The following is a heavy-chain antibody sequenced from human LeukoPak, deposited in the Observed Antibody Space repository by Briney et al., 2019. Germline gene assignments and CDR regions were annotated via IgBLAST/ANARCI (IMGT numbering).Heavy chain of an antibody. CDR1: GFTFSNYW. J-gene: IGHJ4*02. V-gene: IGHV3-23*01. CDR2: ISGSGSIT. D-gene: IGHD4-17*01. CDR3: AKDLYGDYDNDY. Sequence: GGSLRLSCAASGFTFSNYWLNWVRQAPGKGLEWVSGISGSGSITYYADSVKGRFTISRDNSKNTLYLQMNSLRAEDTAVYYCAKDLYGDYDNDYWGQGTLVTVSS.